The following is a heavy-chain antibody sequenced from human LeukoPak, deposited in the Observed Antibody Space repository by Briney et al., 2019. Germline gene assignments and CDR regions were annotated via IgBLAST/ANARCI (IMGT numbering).Heavy chain of an antibody. D-gene: IGHD1-14*01. V-gene: IGHV3-30-3*01. CDR2: ISYDGSNK. Sequence: PGGSLRLSCAASGFTFSSYAMHWVRQAPGKGLEWVAVISYDGSNKYYADSVKGRFTISRDNAKNTLYLQMNSLRADDTAVYYCARGGFFNHDPLEYWGQGTLVTVSS. CDR3: ARGGFFNHDPLEY. J-gene: IGHJ4*02. CDR1: GFTFSSYA.